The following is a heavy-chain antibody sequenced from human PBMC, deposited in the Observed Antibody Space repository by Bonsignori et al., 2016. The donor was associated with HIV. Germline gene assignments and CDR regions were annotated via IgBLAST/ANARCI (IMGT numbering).Heavy chain of an antibody. CDR3: ARPVKGDYVKDADAFDI. D-gene: IGHD4-17*01. Sequence: VRQMPGKGLEWMGIIYPGDSDTRYSPSFQGQVTISADKSISTAYLQWSSLKASDTAMYYCARPVKGDYVKDADAFDIWGQGTMVTVSS. V-gene: IGHV5-51*01. J-gene: IGHJ3*02. CDR2: IYPGDSDT.